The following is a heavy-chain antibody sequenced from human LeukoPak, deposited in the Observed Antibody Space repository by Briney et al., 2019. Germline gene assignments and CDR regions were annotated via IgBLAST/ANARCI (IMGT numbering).Heavy chain of an antibody. CDR3: AREVQRGYSGHEDF. CDR1: GGTFSSYA. V-gene: IGHV1-69*04. J-gene: IGHJ4*02. Sequence: GASVKVSCKASGGTFSSYAISWVRQAPGQGLEWMGRIIPILGIAHYAQNFQGRVTMTADKSTSTAYMELSTLISDDTAVYYCAREVQRGYSGHEDFWGQGTLVTVSS. D-gene: IGHD5-12*01. CDR2: IIPILGIA.